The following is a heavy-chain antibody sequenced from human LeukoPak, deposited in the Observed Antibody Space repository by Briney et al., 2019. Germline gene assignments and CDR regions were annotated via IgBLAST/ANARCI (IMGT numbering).Heavy chain of an antibody. CDR2: ISYDGSNK. CDR1: GFTFSNYA. D-gene: IGHD2-15*01. V-gene: IGHV3-30*04. Sequence: GGSLRLSCAASGFTFSNYALHWVRQAPGKGLEWVAVISYDGSNKFYADSVRGRFTISRDNSKNTLFLQMNSLRSEDTAVYYCATRYCSGGSCPNYYYYYINVWGKGTTVTISS. CDR3: ATRYCSGGSCPNYYYYYINV. J-gene: IGHJ6*03.